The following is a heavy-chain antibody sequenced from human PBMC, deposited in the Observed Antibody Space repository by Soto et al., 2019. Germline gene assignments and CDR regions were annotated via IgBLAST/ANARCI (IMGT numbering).Heavy chain of an antibody. J-gene: IGHJ4*02. CDR2: INAGNGNT. CDR3: ARVYCSGGSCYSGVRYFDY. D-gene: IGHD2-15*01. CDR1: GYTFTSYA. V-gene: IGHV1-3*01. Sequence: ASVKVSCKASGYTFTSYAMHWVRQAPGQRLEWMGWINAGNGNTKYSQKFQGRVTITRDTSASTAYMELSSLRSEDTAVYYCARVYCSGGSCYSGVRYFDYWGQGTLVTVSS.